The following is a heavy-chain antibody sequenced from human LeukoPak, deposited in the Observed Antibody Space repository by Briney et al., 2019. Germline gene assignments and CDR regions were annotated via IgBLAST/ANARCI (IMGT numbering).Heavy chain of an antibody. CDR1: GYSFTNYW. CDR2: IYPGDSDT. J-gene: IGHJ3*01. V-gene: IGHV5-51*01. CDR3: ALRVGRNGYKG. D-gene: IGHD5-24*01. Sequence: GESLQISCKGSGYSFTNYWIGWVRQMPGKGPEWMGIIYPGDSDTRYSPSFEGQVTISADKSISTAYLQWSSLKTSDTAMYYCALRVGRNGYKGWGQGTMVTVSS.